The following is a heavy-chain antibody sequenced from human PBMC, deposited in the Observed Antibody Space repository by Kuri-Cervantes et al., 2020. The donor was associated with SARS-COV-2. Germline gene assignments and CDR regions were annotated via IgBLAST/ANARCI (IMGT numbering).Heavy chain of an antibody. D-gene: IGHD6-13*01. V-gene: IGHV4-34*01. J-gene: IGHJ4*02. CDR2: INHSGST. Sequence: SQTLSLTCAVYGGSFSGYYWSWIRQPPGKGLEWIGEINHSGSTNYNPSLKSRVTISVDTSKNQFSLKLSSVTAADTAVYYCARGGRAAALFDYWGQGTLVTVSS. CDR3: ARGGRAAALFDY. CDR1: GGSFSGYY.